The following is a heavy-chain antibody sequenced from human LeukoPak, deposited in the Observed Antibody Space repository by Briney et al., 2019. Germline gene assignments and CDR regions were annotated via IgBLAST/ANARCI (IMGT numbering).Heavy chain of an antibody. D-gene: IGHD1-14*01. CDR1: GFTFSSYG. J-gene: IGHJ6*02. Sequence: GGSLRLSCAASGFTFSSYGMHWVRQAPGKGLEWVAVIWYDGSNKYYADSVKGRFTISRDDSKNTLYLQMNSLRAEDTAAYYCARDNPLSPYYYGMDVWGQGTTVTVSS. CDR3: ARDNPLSPYYYGMDV. CDR2: IWYDGSNK. V-gene: IGHV3-33*01.